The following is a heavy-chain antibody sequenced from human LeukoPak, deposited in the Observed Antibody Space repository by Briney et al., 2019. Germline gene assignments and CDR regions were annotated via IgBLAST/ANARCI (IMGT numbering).Heavy chain of an antibody. Sequence: GGSLRLSCAASGFTFDNYAMSWVRQVPGKGLEWVSTIGDGAGSTYYADSVKGRFTISRDNSKNTLYLQMNSLRAEDTAVYYCARAGCSGGSCYSDSYYYYGMDVWGQGTTVTVSS. J-gene: IGHJ6*02. CDR1: GFTFDNYA. CDR2: IGDGAGST. D-gene: IGHD2-15*01. CDR3: ARAGCSGGSCYSDSYYYYGMDV. V-gene: IGHV3-23*01.